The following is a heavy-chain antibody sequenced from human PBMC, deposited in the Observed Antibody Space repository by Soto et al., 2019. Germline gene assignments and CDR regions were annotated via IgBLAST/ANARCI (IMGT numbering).Heavy chain of an antibody. CDR1: GFTFSSYG. D-gene: IGHD4-17*01. CDR3: ERDREATTVTTWLFDY. J-gene: IGHJ4*02. V-gene: IGHV3-33*01. CDR2: IWYDGSNK. Sequence: QVQLVESGGGVVQPGRSLRLSCAASGFTFSSYGMHWVRQAPGKGLEWVAVIWYDGSNKYYADSVKGRFTISRDNSKNTLYLQMNSLRAEDTAVYYCERDREATTVTTWLFDYWGQGTMGTVSS.